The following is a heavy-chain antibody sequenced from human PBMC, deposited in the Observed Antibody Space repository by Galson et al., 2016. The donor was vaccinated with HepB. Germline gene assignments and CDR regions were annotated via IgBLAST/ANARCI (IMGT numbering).Heavy chain of an antibody. Sequence: SLRLSCAASGFTFSTYGMHWVRQAPGKGLEWVALISYDGKCVSYADSVKGRVTISRDNSKNTLYLQMDSLRGEETAVYYCAKGRWDFDSWGQGTLVTVSS. J-gene: IGHJ4*02. CDR1: GFTFSTYG. CDR3: AKGRWDFDS. V-gene: IGHV3-30*18. D-gene: IGHD5-24*01. CDR2: ISYDGKCV.